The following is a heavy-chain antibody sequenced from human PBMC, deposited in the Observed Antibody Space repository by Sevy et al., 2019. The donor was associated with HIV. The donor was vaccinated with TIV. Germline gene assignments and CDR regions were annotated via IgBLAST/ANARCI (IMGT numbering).Heavy chain of an antibody. CDR2: IRSKDYGGAT. CDR3: TRGYYYDSSGYSDY. CDR1: GFTFGDYA. Sequence: GRSLRLSCTGSGFTFGDYAMSWFRQAPGMGLEWVGFIRSKDYGGATEYAASVKGRFTISRDDSTSVADLQMNSLKTEDTAVYYCTRGYYYDSSGYSDYWGQGTLVTVSS. V-gene: IGHV3-49*03. J-gene: IGHJ4*02. D-gene: IGHD3-22*01.